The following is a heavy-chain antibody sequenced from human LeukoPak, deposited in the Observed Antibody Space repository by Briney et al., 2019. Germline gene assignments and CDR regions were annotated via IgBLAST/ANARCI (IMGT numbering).Heavy chain of an antibody. CDR2: ISAYNGNT. CDR3: ARAPFYGSNSRGAFDI. D-gene: IGHD4-23*01. J-gene: IGHJ3*02. Sequence: ASVNVSCKASGYTFTSYGISWVRQAPGQGLEWMGWISAYNGNTNYAQKLQGRVTMTTDTSTSTAYMELRSLRSDDTAVYYCARAPFYGSNSRGAFDIWGQGTMVAVSS. CDR1: GYTFTSYG. V-gene: IGHV1-18*01.